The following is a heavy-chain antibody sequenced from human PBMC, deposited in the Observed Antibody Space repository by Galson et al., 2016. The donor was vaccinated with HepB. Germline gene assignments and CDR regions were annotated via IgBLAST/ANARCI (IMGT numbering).Heavy chain of an antibody. Sequence: SLRLSCAASAFTFTNYAMTWVRQAPGKGLEWVSSISGSGGSTYYADSVKGRFTISRDNSKNTLYLQMNSLRAEDTALYFCAKCRSSDSTSCPNYWGQGTRVTVSS. CDR3: AKCRSSDSTSCPNY. D-gene: IGHD2-2*01. CDR1: AFTFTNYA. CDR2: ISGSGGST. V-gene: IGHV3-23*01. J-gene: IGHJ4*02.